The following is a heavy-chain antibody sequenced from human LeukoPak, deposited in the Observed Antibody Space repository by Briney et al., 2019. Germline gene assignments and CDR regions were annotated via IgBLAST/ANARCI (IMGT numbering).Heavy chain of an antibody. CDR3: ARESHSKITMSDALDI. CDR2: ISSSSSYT. D-gene: IGHD3-10*02. Sequence: GGSLRLSCAASGFTFSDYYMSWIRQAPGKGLEWVSYISSSSSYTNYADSVKGRFTISRDNAKNSLYLQMNSLRAEDTAVYYCARESHSKITMSDALDIWGQGTMVTVSS. V-gene: IGHV3-11*05. CDR1: GFTFSDYY. J-gene: IGHJ3*02.